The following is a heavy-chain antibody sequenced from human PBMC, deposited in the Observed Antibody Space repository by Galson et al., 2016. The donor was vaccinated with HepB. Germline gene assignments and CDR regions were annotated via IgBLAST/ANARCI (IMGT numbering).Heavy chain of an antibody. D-gene: IGHD2-15*01. CDR2: IRNKANNYAT. V-gene: IGHV3-73*01. Sequence: SLRLSCAASGFPFSGSAMHWVRQASGKGLEWVGHIRNKANNYATSYAEAVKGRFTISRDDLKNTAYLQMNSLKTEDTALYFCTRSSPFCSGGSCYNWFDPWGPGVLVAVSS. CDR3: TRSSPFCSGGSCYNWFDP. J-gene: IGHJ5*02. CDR1: GFPFSGSA.